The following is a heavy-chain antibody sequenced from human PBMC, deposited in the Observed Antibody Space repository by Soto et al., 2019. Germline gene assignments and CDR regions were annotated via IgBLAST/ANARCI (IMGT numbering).Heavy chain of an antibody. V-gene: IGHV1-18*01. Sequence: QVQLVQSGGEVKRPGASVKVSCKTSGYTFSNYGITWVRQAPGQPLEWLGWISLYSDGTNYAQKFQGRVSMTTDTSTTKGYMELRSLRSDDTAVYYCARVVPGAEAWFGPWGQGTLVTVSS. CDR3: ARVVPGAEAWFGP. J-gene: IGHJ5*02. CDR2: ISLYSDGT. D-gene: IGHD2-2*01. CDR1: GYTFSNYG.